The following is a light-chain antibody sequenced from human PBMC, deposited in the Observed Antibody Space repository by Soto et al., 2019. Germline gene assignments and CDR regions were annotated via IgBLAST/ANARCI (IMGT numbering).Light chain of an antibody. V-gene: IGKV3-20*01. J-gene: IGKJ5*01. CDR1: QSRGSNF. Sequence: EIVLTQSPGSLSWSTGERATLSCKTSQSRGSNFLAWYQHQPSQAPRLLIYASSNRATGIQDRFSGSASGTDFTLTIKRLEPEDFAVYYCQLYGISPHFGQGTRLEIK. CDR2: ASS. CDR3: QLYGISPH.